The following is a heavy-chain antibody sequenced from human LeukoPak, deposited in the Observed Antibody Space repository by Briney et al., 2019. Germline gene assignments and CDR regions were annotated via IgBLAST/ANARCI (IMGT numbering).Heavy chain of an antibody. CDR1: GYTFTGCY. J-gene: IGHJ4*02. V-gene: IGHV1-2*04. D-gene: IGHD5-18*01. Sequence: GASVKVSCKASGYTFTGCYMHWVRQAPGQGLEWMGWINPNSGGTNYAQKFQGWVTMTRDTSISTAYMELSRLRSDDTAVYYCARGGYSYVTDLLPIDFDYWGQGTLVTVSS. CDR3: ARGGYSYVTDLLPIDFDY. CDR2: INPNSGGT.